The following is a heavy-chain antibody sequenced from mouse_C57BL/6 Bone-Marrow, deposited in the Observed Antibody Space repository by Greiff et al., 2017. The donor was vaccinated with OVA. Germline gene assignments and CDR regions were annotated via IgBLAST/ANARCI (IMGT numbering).Heavy chain of an antibody. CDR1: GYAFTNYL. Sequence: QVQLKQSGAELVRPGTSVKVSCKASGYAFTNYLIEWVKQRPGQGLEWIGVINPGSGGTNYNEKFKGKATLTADKSSSTAYMQLSSLTSEDSAVYFCARSRGYDAYWGQGTTLTVSS. V-gene: IGHV1-54*01. J-gene: IGHJ2*01. D-gene: IGHD2-2*01. CDR3: ARSRGYDAY. CDR2: INPGSGGT.